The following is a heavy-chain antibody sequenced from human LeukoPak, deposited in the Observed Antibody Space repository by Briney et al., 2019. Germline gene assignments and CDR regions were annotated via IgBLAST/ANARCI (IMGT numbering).Heavy chain of an antibody. CDR1: GGSISSGGYY. V-gene: IGHV4-31*03. J-gene: IGHJ4*02. D-gene: IGHD6-19*01. CDR3: ASNSVAGKVLVFDY. Sequence: SETLSLTCTASGGSISSGGYYWSWIRQHPGKGLEWIGYIYYSGSTYYNPSLKSRVTISVDTSKNQFSLKLSSLTAADTAVYYCASNSVAGKVLVFDYWGQGTLVTVSS. CDR2: IYYSGST.